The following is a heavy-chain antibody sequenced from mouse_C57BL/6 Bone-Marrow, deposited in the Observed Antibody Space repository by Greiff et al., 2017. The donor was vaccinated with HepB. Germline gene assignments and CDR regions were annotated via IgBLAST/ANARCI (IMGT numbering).Heavy chain of an antibody. V-gene: IGHV1-18*01. J-gene: IGHJ3*01. D-gene: IGHD2-3*01. Sequence: VQLQQSGPELVKPGASVKIPCKASGYTFTDYNMDWVQQSHGKSLEWIGAINPNNGGTIYNQKFKGKATLTVDKSSSTAYMELRSLTSEDTAVYYCARRDCYYLAYWGQGTLVTVSA. CDR2: INPNNGGT. CDR3: ARRDCYYLAY. CDR1: GYTFTDYN.